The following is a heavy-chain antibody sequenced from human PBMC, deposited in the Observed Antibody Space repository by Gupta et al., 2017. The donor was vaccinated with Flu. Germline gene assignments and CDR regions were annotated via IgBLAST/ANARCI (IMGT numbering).Heavy chain of an antibody. Sequence: QVQLQQWGAGLLKPSETLSLTCGVSGGSLSGYYWTWVRQAPGKGLEWIGEINLSGNINDNKSLKSRLTVSLDTSKNQFSVKLTSMTAADTAMYYCARRGFGYNKAFDIWGQGIPVTVSS. CDR2: INLSGNI. CDR3: ARRGFGYNKAFDI. V-gene: IGHV4-34*01. J-gene: IGHJ4*02. CDR1: GGSLSGYY. D-gene: IGHD3-9*01.